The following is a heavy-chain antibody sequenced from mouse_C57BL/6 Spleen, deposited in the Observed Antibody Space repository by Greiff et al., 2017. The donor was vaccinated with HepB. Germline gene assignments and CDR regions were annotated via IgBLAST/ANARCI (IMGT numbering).Heavy chain of an antibody. J-gene: IGHJ2*01. CDR2: ISDGGSYT. V-gene: IGHV5-4*01. D-gene: IGHD4-1*01. CDR1: GFTFSSYA. CDR3: ARDQGGTIDY. Sequence: EVMLVESGGGLVKPGGSLKLSCAASGFTFSSYAMSWVRQTPEKRLEWVATISDGGSYTYYPDNVKGRFTISRDNAKNNLYLQMSHLKSEDTAMYYCARDQGGTIDYWGQGTTLTVSS.